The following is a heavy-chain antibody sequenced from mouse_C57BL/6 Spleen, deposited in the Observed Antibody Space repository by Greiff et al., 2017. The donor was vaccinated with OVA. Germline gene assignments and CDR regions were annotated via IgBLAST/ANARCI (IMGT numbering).Heavy chain of an antibody. V-gene: IGHV7-1*01. D-gene: IGHD1-1*01. CDR2: SRNKANDYTT. J-gene: IGHJ1*03. CDR3: ARDGATVVADYWYFDV. Sequence: EVHLVESGGGLVQSGRSLRLSCATSGFTFSDFYMEWVRQAPGKGLEWIAASRNKANDYTTEYSASVKGRFIVSRDTSQSILYLQMNALRAEDTAIYYCARDGATVVADYWYFDVWGTGTTVTVSS. CDR1: GFTFSDFY.